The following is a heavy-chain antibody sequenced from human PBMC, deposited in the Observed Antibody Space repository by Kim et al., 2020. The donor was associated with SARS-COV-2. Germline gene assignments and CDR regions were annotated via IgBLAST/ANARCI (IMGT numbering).Heavy chain of an antibody. CDR1: GGSISSYY. CDR2: IYYSGST. Sequence: SETLSLTCTVSGGSISSYYWSWIRQPPGKGLEWIGYIYYSGSTNYNPSLKSRVTISVDTSKNQFSLKLSSVTAADTAVYYCAKHTAMVPYYFDYWGQGTLVTVSS. J-gene: IGHJ4*02. D-gene: IGHD5-18*01. CDR3: AKHTAMVPYYFDY. V-gene: IGHV4-59*01.